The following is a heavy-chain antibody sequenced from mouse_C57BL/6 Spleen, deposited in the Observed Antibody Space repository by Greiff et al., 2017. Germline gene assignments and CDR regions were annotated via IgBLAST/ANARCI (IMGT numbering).Heavy chain of an antibody. D-gene: IGHD1-1*01. J-gene: IGHJ4*01. Sequence: EVMLVESGGGLVQSGRSLRLSCATSGFTFSDFYMEWVRQAPGKGLEWIAASRNKANDYTTEYSASVKGRFIVSRDTSQSILYLQMNALRAEDTAIYYCARDAGVTTVVAPMDYWGQGTSVTVSS. CDR2: SRNKANDYTT. V-gene: IGHV7-1*01. CDR1: GFTFSDFY. CDR3: ARDAGVTTVVAPMDY.